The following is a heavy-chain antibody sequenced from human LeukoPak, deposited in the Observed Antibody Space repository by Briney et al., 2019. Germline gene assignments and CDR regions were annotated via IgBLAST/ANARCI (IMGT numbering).Heavy chain of an antibody. CDR3: ARGLAPTGDYYEGGYYYFDS. V-gene: IGHV4-34*01. D-gene: IGHD3-10*01. CDR2: INHSGST. J-gene: IGHJ4*02. Sequence: SETLSLSCAVHGGSFSGYYWSRIRQPPGKGLEWIGQINHSGSTRYNPSLKSRVTISVGTSNNQFSLDLRSVTAADTAVYYCARGLAPTGDYYEGGYYYFDSWGQGILVTVSS. CDR1: GGSFSGYY.